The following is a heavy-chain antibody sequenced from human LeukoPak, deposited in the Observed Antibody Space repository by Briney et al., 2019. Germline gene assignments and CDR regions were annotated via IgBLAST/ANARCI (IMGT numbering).Heavy chain of an antibody. D-gene: IGHD2-8*01. CDR2: IYTSGST. J-gene: IGHJ6*03. V-gene: IGHV4-61*02. CDR3: ARHLPTKVYYYYYMDV. CDR1: GGSISSGSYY. Sequence: PSETLSLTCTVSGGSISSGSYYWSWIRQPAGKGLEWIGRIYTSGSTNYNPSLKSRVTISVDTSKNQFSLKLSSVTAADTAVYYCARHLPTKVYYYYYMDVWGKGTTVTVSS.